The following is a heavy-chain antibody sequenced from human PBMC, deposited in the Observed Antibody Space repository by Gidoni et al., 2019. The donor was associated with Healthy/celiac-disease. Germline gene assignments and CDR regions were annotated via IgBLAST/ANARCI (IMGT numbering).Heavy chain of an antibody. Sequence: QVQLQQWGAGLLKPSETLSLTCAVYGGSFSGYYWSWIRQPPGKGLEWIGEINHSGSTNYNPSLKSRVTISVDTSKNQFSQKLSSVTAADTAVYYCARGDPYYGSGTYGYWGQGTLVTVSS. CDR1: GGSFSGYY. J-gene: IGHJ4*02. V-gene: IGHV4-34*01. CDR3: ARGDPYYGSGTYGY. CDR2: INHSGST. D-gene: IGHD3-10*01.